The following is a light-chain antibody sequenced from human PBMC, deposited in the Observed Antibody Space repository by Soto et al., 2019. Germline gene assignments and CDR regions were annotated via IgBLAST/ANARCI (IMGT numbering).Light chain of an antibody. CDR2: DAS. CDR1: QSVSRY. V-gene: IGKV3-11*01. CDR3: QQRSNWIT. Sequence: EIVLTQSPATLSVSPGNRATLSCRASQSVSRYLAWYQQKPGQAPRLLIYDASNRATGIPARFSGSGSGTDFTLTISSLEPEDFAVYYCQQRSNWITFGQGTRLAIK. J-gene: IGKJ5*01.